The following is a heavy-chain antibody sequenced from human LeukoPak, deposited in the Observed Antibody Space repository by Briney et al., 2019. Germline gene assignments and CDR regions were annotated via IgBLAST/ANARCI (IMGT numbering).Heavy chain of an antibody. J-gene: IGHJ5*02. D-gene: IGHD3-22*01. CDR3: ARGWLLGNWFDP. CDR1: GGSISSYY. V-gene: IGHV4-59*01. Sequence: SETLSLTCTVSGGSISSYYWSWIRQPPGKGLGWIGYIYYSGSTNYNPSLKSRVTISVDTSKNQFSLKLSSVTAADTAVYYCARGWLLGNWFDPWGQGTLVTVSS. CDR2: IYYSGST.